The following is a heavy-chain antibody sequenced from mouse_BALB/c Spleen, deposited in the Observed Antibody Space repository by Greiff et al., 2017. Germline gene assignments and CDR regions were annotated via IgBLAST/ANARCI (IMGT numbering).Heavy chain of an antibody. CDR1: GFTFSSFG. Sequence: VQRVESGGGLVQPGGSRKLSCAASGFTFSSFGMHWVRQAPEKGLEWVAYISSGSSTIYYADTVKGRFTISRDNPKNTLFLQMTSLRSEDTAMYYCARVYDYDGRYYAMDYWGQGTSVTVSS. CDR2: ISSGSSTI. J-gene: IGHJ4*01. D-gene: IGHD2-4*01. V-gene: IGHV5-17*02. CDR3: ARVYDYDGRYYAMDY.